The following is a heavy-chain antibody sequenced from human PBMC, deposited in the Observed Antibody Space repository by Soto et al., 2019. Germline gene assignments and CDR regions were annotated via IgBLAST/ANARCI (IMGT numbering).Heavy chain of an antibody. Sequence: GESLRLSCAASGFTFSSYSMNWVRQAPGKGLEWVSQTRPDGSSTMYADFVKGRLTISRDNAKKMLYLQMNSLRTEDTAVYHCARGYCSSASCKTLVPWGQGPLVTVSS. D-gene: IGHD2-2*01. J-gene: IGHJ5*02. CDR1: GFTFSSYS. V-gene: IGHV3-74*03. CDR2: TRPDGSST. CDR3: ARGYCSSASCKTLVP.